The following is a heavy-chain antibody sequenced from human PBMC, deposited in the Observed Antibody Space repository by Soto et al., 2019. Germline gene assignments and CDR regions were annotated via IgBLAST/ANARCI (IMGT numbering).Heavy chain of an antibody. D-gene: IGHD3-16*01. V-gene: IGHV1-69*01. CDR1: GGLFSSFA. Sequence: LLVQSGPAVKKPGSSVRVSCKDSGGLFSSFAVSWVRQAPGQGLEWLGGIIPVFGTTNYAEKFQGSVTITADESTNTAYMELSALRSGDTAISYCARGGGPYVWFNEFWCQVTLVTVSS. J-gene: IGHJ4*02. CDR3: ARGGGPYVWFNEF. CDR2: IIPVFGTT.